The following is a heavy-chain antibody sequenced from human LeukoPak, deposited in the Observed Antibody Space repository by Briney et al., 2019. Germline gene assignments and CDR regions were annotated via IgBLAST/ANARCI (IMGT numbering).Heavy chain of an antibody. J-gene: IGHJ4*02. CDR2: ISATGRTT. D-gene: IGHD7-27*01. CDR3: VQDWAWGAFGS. CDR1: GFTFSDYA. V-gene: IGHV3-23*01. Sequence: PGGSLRLSCIASGFTFSDYAMSWVRQAPGKGLEWVSSISATGRTTYFAGSVKGRFTISRDNSKNTLYLQMDSLRDEDTAIYYCVQDWAWGAFGSWGQGTLVTVSS.